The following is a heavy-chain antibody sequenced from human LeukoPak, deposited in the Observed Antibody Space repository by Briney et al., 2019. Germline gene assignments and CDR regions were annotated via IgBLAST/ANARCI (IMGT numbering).Heavy chain of an antibody. CDR3: ARGRAVAGTVFYYYYMDV. CDR2: SSAYNGNT. CDR1: GYTFTSYG. D-gene: IGHD6-19*01. V-gene: IGHV1-18*01. Sequence: ASVKVSCKASGYTFTSYGISWVRQAPGQGLEWMGWSSAYNGNTNYAQKLQGRVTMTTDTSTSTAYMELRSLRSDDTAVYYCARGRAVAGTVFYYYYMDVWGKGTTVTVSS. J-gene: IGHJ6*03.